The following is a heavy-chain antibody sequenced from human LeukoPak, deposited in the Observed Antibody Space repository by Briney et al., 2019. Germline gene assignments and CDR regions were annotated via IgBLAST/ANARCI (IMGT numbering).Heavy chain of an antibody. CDR1: GFTLSSYA. Sequence: GGSLRLSCAASGFTLSSYAMSWGSQATGEGGEWGSSISASGGSTNYADDVNGRFTISIDNSKNTVYQQMNTLRAEDTAVYYCAKVMKGSERLTMVRGVIIKTAGLYYMDVWGKGTTVTVSS. J-gene: IGHJ6*03. D-gene: IGHD3-10*01. CDR2: ISASGGST. CDR3: AKVMKGSERLTMVRGVIIKTAGLYYMDV. V-gene: IGHV3-23*01.